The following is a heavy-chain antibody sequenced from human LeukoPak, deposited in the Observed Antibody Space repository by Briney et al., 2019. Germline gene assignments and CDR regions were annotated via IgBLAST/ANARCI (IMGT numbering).Heavy chain of an antibody. CDR3: AKDLMGATTGFDY. CDR1: GFTFSSYA. CDR2: ISYDGSNK. D-gene: IGHD1-26*01. V-gene: IGHV3-30*04. J-gene: IGHJ4*02. Sequence: QPGRSLRLSCAASGFTFSSYAMHWVRQAPGKGLEWVAVISYDGSNKYYADSVKGRFTISRDNSKNTLYLQMNSLRAEDTAVYYCAKDLMGATTGFDYWGQGTLVTVSS.